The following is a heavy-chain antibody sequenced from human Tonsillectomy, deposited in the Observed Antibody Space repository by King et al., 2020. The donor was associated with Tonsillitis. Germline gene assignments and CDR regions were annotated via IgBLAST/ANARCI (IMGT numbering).Heavy chain of an antibody. CDR2: VKIKFDGGTL. CDR3: AHNDAFDI. V-gene: IGHV3-15*07. D-gene: IGHD1-1*01. CDR1: GFTFSNAW. J-gene: IGHJ3*02. Sequence: VQLVESGGGLVKPGGSLRLSCAASGFTFSNAWMNWVRQAPGKGLEWVGRVKIKFDGGTLDYAAPVKGRFTSSRDDSKNTLYLQLNSLKTEDTAVYYCAHNDAFDIWGQGTMVTVSS.